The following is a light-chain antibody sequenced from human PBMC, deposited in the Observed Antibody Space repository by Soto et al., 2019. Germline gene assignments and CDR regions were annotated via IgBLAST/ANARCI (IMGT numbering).Light chain of an antibody. CDR3: QQRYRWPGA. Sequence: EIVLTQSPATLSLSPGERATLSCRASQSVSSSLAWYQQKPGQAPRLLFYDVSKRASGIPARFSGSGSGTDFTLTISSLEPDDLAVYYCQQRYRWPGAFGQGTKVEIK. V-gene: IGKV3-11*01. CDR1: QSVSSS. CDR2: DVS. J-gene: IGKJ1*01.